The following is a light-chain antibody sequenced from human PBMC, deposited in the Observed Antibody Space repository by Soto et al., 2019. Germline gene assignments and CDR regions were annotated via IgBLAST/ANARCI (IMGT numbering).Light chain of an antibody. Sequence: QSALTQPPSASGSPGQSVTISCTGASSDVGAYNYVSWYQQHPGKAPKLVIYEVNKRPSGVPDRFSGYKSGTTASLIVSGLQAEDEADYYCTSYAGSNDLGVFGGGTKLTVL. J-gene: IGLJ3*02. CDR3: TSYAGSNDLGV. CDR1: SSDVGAYNY. V-gene: IGLV2-8*01. CDR2: EVN.